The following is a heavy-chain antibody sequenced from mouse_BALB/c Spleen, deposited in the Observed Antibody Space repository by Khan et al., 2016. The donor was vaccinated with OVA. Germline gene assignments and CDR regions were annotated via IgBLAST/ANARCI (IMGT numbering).Heavy chain of an antibody. CDR3: ARHRFTTPTAWFAY. V-gene: IGHV5-6*01. J-gene: IGHJ3*01. CDR2: ISNGGSYT. D-gene: IGHD1-2*01. Sequence: EVELVESGGDLVKPGGSLNLSCEASGFTFSSYGMSWLRQTPDKRLEWVATISNGGSYTYYPDSVKGRLTISRDNAKNTLYPQMSSLKSEDTAMYYCARHRFTTPTAWFAYWGQGTLVTVSA. CDR1: GFTFSSYG.